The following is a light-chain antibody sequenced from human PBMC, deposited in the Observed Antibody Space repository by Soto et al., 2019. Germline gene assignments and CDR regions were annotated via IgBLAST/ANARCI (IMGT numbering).Light chain of an antibody. V-gene: IGKV1-5*01. CDR3: QQYDTYPLT. CDR1: QGISNW. J-gene: IGKJ4*01. Sequence: DIQMTQSPSTLSASVGDRVTITCRASQGISNWLAWYQQRPGKAPKLLIYDASNLESGVPSRFSVSGPGTDFTLTVSSLQPDDFAAYYCQQYDTYPLTFGGGTKVEI. CDR2: DAS.